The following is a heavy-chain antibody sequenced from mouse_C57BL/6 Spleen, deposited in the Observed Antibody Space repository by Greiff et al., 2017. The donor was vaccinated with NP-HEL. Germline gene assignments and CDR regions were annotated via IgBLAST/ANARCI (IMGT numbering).Heavy chain of an antibody. CDR1: GYTFTDYN. V-gene: IGHV1-22*01. Sequence: VQLKQSGPELVKPGASVKMSCKASGYTFTDYNMHWVKQSHGKSLEWIGYINPNNGGTSYNQKFKGKATLTVNKSSSTAYMELRSLTSEDSAVYYCARWIYYGNYDFDYWGQGTTLTVSS. CDR2: INPNNGGT. D-gene: IGHD2-1*01. J-gene: IGHJ2*01. CDR3: ARWIYYGNYDFDY.